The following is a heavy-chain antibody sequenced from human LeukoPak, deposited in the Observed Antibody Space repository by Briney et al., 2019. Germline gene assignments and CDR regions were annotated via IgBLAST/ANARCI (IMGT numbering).Heavy chain of an antibody. V-gene: IGHV1-69*13. J-gene: IGHJ4*02. CDR3: ARDDGSTNCFDY. D-gene: IGHD2-2*01. CDR1: GGTFSSYA. CDR2: IIPIFGTA. Sequence: SVKVSCKASGGTFSSYAISWVRQAPGQGLEWMGGIIPIFGTANYAQKFQGRVTITADESTSTAYMELSSLRSEDTAVYYCARDDGSTNCFDYWGQGTLVTVSS.